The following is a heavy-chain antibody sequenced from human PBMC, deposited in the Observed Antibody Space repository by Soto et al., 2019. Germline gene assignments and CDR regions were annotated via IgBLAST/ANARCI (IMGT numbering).Heavy chain of an antibody. CDR1: NYTFINFG. V-gene: IGHV1-18*01. J-gene: IGHJ4*02. CDR3: VRDRFAYVAPPASEY. CDR2: ITTFNGKT. D-gene: IGHD2-21*01. Sequence: QVQLVQSGAEVKRPGASVKVSCKASNYTFINFGISWVRQAPGQSLEWMGWITTFNGKTNYAQKFQGRITITADTSTSTAYMELRSLISDDTAVYYCVRDRFAYVAPPASEYWGQGTLVTVSS.